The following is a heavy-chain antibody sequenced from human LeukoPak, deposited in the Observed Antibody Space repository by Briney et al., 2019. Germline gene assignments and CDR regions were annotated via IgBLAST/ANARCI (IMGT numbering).Heavy chain of an antibody. D-gene: IGHD5-18*01. CDR1: GFTFSSYW. J-gene: IGHJ4*02. CDR3: ARVRGYNYGYNY. Sequence: GGSLRLSCAASGFTFSSYWMHWVRQAPGKGLAWVSRINSDGSSTNYADSVKGRFTISRDNAKNTLYLQMNRLRAEDTAVYYCARVRGYNYGYNYWGQGTLVTVSS. CDR2: INSDGSST. V-gene: IGHV3-74*01.